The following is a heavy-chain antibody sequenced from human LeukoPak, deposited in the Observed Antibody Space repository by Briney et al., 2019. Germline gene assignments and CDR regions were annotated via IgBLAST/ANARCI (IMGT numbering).Heavy chain of an antibody. CDR3: ARVAVAGTSFDY. Sequence: PGGSLRLSCSASGFTFSSYSMHWVRQAPGKGLEWVAVISYDGNNKYDADSVKGRFTISRDNSKNTLYLQMNSLRAEDTAVYYCARVAVAGTSFDYWGQGTLVTVSS. J-gene: IGHJ4*02. CDR2: ISYDGNNK. D-gene: IGHD6-19*01. V-gene: IGHV3-30-3*01. CDR1: GFTFSSYS.